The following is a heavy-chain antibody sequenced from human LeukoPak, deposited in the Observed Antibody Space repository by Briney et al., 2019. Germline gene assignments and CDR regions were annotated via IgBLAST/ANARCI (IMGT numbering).Heavy chain of an antibody. CDR2: IYYSGST. CDR1: GGSISSYY. Sequence: SETLSLTCTVSGGSISSYYWSWIRQPPGKGLEGIGYIYYSGSTNYNPSLKSRVTISVDTSKNQFSLKLSSVTAADTAVYYCALSWIAAAGAFDYWGQGTLVTVSS. V-gene: IGHV4-59*01. J-gene: IGHJ4*02. CDR3: ALSWIAAAGAFDY. D-gene: IGHD6-13*01.